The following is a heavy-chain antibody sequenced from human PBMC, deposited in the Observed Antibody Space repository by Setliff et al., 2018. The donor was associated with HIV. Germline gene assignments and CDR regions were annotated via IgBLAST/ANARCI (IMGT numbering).Heavy chain of an antibody. CDR1: GYSFTNKW. J-gene: IGHJ3*01. Sequence: PGESLKISCVASGYSFTNKWIGWVRQTPGKGLEWMGIIYPGDSQTKYNPSFQGQVTISVDKSLRTAYPQWSSLKTSDTAFYFCARGADYRDVWGQGTLVTVSS. CDR2: IYPGDSQT. D-gene: IGHD4-17*01. V-gene: IGHV5-51*01. CDR3: ARGADYRDV.